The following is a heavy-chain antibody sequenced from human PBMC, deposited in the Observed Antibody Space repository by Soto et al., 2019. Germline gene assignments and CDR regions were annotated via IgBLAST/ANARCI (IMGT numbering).Heavy chain of an antibody. CDR2: INHSGST. D-gene: IGHD2-8*01. CDR3: ARDNGGGYNNWFDP. J-gene: IGHJ5*02. V-gene: IGHV4-34*01. Sequence: SETLSLTCTVYGGSFSGYYWSWIRQPPGKGLEWIGEINHSGSTNYNPSLKSRVTISVDTSKNQFSLKLSSVTAADTAVYYCARDNGGGYNNWFDPWGQGTLVTVSS. CDR1: GGSFSGYY.